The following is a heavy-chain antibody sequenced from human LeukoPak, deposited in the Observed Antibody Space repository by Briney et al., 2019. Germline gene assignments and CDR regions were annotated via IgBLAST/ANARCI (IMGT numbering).Heavy chain of an antibody. D-gene: IGHD3-22*01. CDR2: TWYDGSNK. J-gene: IGHJ4*02. Sequence: GRSLRLSCAASGFTFSRHAMHWVRQAPGKGLEWVAVTWYDGSNKYYADSVKGRSTISRDNSNNTLHLQMNSLRADDTAVYYCAKVTDSSGYFPSDYWGQGTLVTVSS. CDR1: GFTFSRHA. V-gene: IGHV3-33*06. CDR3: AKVTDSSGYFPSDY.